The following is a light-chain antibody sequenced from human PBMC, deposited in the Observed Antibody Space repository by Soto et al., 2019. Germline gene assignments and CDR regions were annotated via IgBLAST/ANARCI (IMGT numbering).Light chain of an antibody. Sequence: EIVLTQSPGTLALSPGERATLSCRASQSVTTNYLAWYQQKPGRAPRLLIYGASSRVTGIPDRFSGSGSGTDFTLTISRLEPEDFAVYYCQQYGSSPSITLGQGTRREIK. CDR3: QQYGSSPSIT. CDR1: QSVTTNY. J-gene: IGKJ5*01. V-gene: IGKV3-20*01. CDR2: GAS.